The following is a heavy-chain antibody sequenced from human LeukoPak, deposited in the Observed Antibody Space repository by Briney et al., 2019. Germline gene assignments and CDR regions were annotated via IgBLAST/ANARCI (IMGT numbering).Heavy chain of an antibody. V-gene: IGHV3-7*01. D-gene: IGHD5/OR15-5a*01. CDR1: GFTFTTYW. CDR3: ARMSGVWTFDY. J-gene: IGHJ4*02. CDR2: IKQDGSDI. Sequence: GGSLRLSCAASGFTFTTYWMSWVRQTPGKGLEWVADIKQDGSDIYYVDSVKARFTISRDNAKNSLYLQMNSLRAEDTAVYYCARMSGVWTFDYWGQGTPVTVSS.